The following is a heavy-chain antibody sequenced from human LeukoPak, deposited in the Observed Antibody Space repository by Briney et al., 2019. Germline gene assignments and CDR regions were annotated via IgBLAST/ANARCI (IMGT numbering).Heavy chain of an antibody. CDR3: ARDWFGSKYCSGGSCRETDAFDI. J-gene: IGHJ3*02. Sequence: GGSLRLSCAASGFTFSDYYMSWIRQAPGKGLEWVSYISSSGSTIYYADSVKGRFTISRDNAKNSLYLQMNSLRAEDTAVYYCARDWFGSKYCSGGSCRETDAFDIWGQGTMVTVSS. CDR2: ISSSGSTI. D-gene: IGHD2-15*01. CDR1: GFTFSDYY. V-gene: IGHV3-11*04.